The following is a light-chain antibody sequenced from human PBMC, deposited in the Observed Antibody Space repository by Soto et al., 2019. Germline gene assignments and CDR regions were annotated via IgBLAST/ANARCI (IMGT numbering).Light chain of an antibody. CDR2: KAS. CDR1: QTISSW. J-gene: IGKJ3*01. Sequence: DIQMTQSPSTLSGSVGDRVTITCRASQTISSWLSWYQRKPGKAPELLIYKASNLQSGVPARFSGSGSGSEFTIAISGLQTDDFAIYFCQQSYSLALTFGPGTKVDIK. V-gene: IGKV1-5*03. CDR3: QQSYSLALT.